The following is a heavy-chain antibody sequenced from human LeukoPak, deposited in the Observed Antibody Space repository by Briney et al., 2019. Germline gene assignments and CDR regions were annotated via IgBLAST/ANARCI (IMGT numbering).Heavy chain of an antibody. CDR3: ARASDYYDSSAYYPGDY. CDR1: GGSISTYY. V-gene: IGHV4-4*07. CDR2: IFASGRT. D-gene: IGHD3-22*01. Sequence: SETLSLTCTVSGGSISTYYWSWIRQPAGKGWEGIGRIFASGRTNYNPSLKSRVTISVDTSKNQFSLKLSSVTAADTAVYYCARASDYYDSSAYYPGDYWGQGTLVTVSS. J-gene: IGHJ4*02.